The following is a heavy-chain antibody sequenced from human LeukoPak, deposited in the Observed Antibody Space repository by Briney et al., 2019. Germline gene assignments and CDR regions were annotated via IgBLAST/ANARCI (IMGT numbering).Heavy chain of an antibody. CDR2: ISTSGSTT. CDR3: ARDGGEELEHNYYYYGMDV. D-gene: IGHD1/OR15-1a*01. V-gene: IGHV3-11*01. J-gene: IGHJ6*02. CDR1: GFIFSDYY. Sequence: GGSLSLSCAASGFIFSDYYMSWIRQAPGKGLEWVSYISTSGSTTYYAESVKGRFTISRDNAKNSLYLLMNSLRAEDTAVYYCARDGGEELEHNYYYYGMDVWGQGTTVTVSS.